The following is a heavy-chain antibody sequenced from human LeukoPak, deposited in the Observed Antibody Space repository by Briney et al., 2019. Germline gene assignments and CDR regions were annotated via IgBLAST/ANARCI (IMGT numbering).Heavy chain of an antibody. J-gene: IGHJ4*02. CDR2: IYYSGST. CDR1: GGSISSSSYY. D-gene: IGHD6-13*01. V-gene: IGHV4-39*07. CDR3: AREVAAANDY. Sequence: SETLSLTCTVSGGSISSSSYYWGWIRQPPRKGLEWIGSIYYSGSTYYNPSLKSRVTISVDTSKNQFSLKLSTVTAADTAVYYCAREVAAANDYWGQGTLVTVSS.